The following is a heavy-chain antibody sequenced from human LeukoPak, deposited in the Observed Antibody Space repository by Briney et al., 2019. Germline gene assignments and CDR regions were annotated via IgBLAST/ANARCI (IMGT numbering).Heavy chain of an antibody. J-gene: IGHJ4*02. D-gene: IGHD3-10*01. CDR3: ARELFGSGSCPDY. Sequence: PGGSLRLSCTAPGFTFSSYAIHWIRHAPGKGLEWVALVWHDGSNKYYADSVKGRFTISRYNSKNTVYLQMNSLRAEDTAVYYCARELFGSGSCPDYWGQGTLVTVSS. V-gene: IGHV3-33*01. CDR2: VWHDGSNK. CDR1: GFTFSSYA.